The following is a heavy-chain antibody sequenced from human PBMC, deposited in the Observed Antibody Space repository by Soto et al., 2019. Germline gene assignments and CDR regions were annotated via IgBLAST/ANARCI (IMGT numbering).Heavy chain of an antibody. CDR2: ISRSSSTI. V-gene: IGHV3-48*01. CDR1: GFSFSDYS. J-gene: IGHJ6*03. CDR3: ARDIRYIIAAAGTRRYMDV. D-gene: IGHD6-13*01. Sequence: GGSLRLSCAASGFSFSDYSMNWVRQAPGKGLEWVSFISRSSSTIYYTDSVKGRFTISRDNAKNSLYLQMNSLRAEDTAVYYCARDIRYIIAAAGTRRYMDVWGKGTTVTVSS.